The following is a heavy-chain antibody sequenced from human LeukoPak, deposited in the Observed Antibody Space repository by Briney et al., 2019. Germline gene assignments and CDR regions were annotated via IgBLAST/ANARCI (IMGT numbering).Heavy chain of an antibody. J-gene: IGHJ3*01. V-gene: IGHV3-48*02. CDR2: IDTSSSTM. D-gene: IGHD7-27*01. CDR1: AFTFSDYS. Sequence: GGSLRLSCAASAFTFSDYSMNWVRQAREKGLEWISYIDTSSSTMYYADSVMGRFTISRDNAKESLYLQMNSLRDEDTAVYYCAREDDSWGPNNLDLWGQGTMVTVSS. CDR3: AREDDSWGPNNLDL.